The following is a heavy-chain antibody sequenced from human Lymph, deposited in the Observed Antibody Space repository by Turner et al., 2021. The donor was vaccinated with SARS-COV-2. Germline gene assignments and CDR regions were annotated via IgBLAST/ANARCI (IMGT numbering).Heavy chain of an antibody. CDR2: ISGSGGDT. CDR1: GFTFSSYA. V-gene: IGHV3-23*01. J-gene: IGHJ4*02. CDR3: AKGVRGAMIVVVIPYFDY. Sequence: VKLLESGGGLVQPGVSLRLSCASSGFTFSSYAMSWVRQARGKGLEWVSAISGSGGDTYYADSVKGRFTISRDNSKNTLYLKMNSLRAEETAVYYCAKGVRGAMIVVVIPYFDYWGQGTLVTVSS. D-gene: IGHD3-22*01.